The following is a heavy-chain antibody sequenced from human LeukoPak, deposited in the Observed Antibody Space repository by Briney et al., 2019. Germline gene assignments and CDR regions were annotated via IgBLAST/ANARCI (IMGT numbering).Heavy chain of an antibody. CDR1: GNSLSETS. CDR3: ATADKWEPLDY. Sequence: GASVKVSCKVSGNSLSETSIHRVRQAPGQWLEWMGGFEPEDGEPIFAQRFQGRFSMSEDTSTDTAYMELSSLTLEDTAVYYCATADKWEPLDYWGQGTLVTVSS. J-gene: IGHJ4*02. D-gene: IGHD1-26*01. CDR2: FEPEDGEP. V-gene: IGHV1-24*01.